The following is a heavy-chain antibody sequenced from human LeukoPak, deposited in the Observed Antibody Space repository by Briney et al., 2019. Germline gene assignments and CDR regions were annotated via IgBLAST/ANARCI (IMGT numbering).Heavy chain of an antibody. CDR1: GFTFSSYW. CDR3: AKLVTHFDC. CDR2: INSDGSSA. Sequence: GGSLRLSCAASGFTFSSYWMHWVRQGPGKGLVWVSRINSDGSSATYADSVKGRFTISRDNAKNTLYLQMSSLRAEDTAVYYCAKLVTHFDCWGQGTLVTVSS. J-gene: IGHJ4*02. D-gene: IGHD4-23*01. V-gene: IGHV3-74*01.